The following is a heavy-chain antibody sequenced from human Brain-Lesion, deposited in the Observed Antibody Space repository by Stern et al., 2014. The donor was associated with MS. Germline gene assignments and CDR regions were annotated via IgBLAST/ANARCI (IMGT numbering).Heavy chain of an antibody. CDR1: GFLFSDYY. V-gene: IGHV3-11*01. CDR2: ISTTASNI. D-gene: IGHD2-2*01. J-gene: IGHJ4*02. Sequence: VQLEESGGTLVKPGGSLRLSCAASGFLFSDYYMNWISQAPGQGLEWVSHISTTASNIYYADSVKGRFTISRDNTKNSLFLLMSSLRAEDTAVYYCAISSSRYYFDSWGLGTLVTVSS. CDR3: AISSSRYYFDS.